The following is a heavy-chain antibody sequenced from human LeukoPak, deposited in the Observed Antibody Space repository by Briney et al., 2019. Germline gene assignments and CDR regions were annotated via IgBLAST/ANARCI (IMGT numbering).Heavy chain of an antibody. CDR1: GFAFSSYA. CDR2: ISYDGINE. Sequence: GGSLRLSCAASGFAFSSYAMHWVRQAPGKGLEWVAIISYDGINEYYSDSVKGRFTISRDNAKNSLYLQMNSLRAEDTAVYYCARDIGATVDYWGQGTLVTVSS. CDR3: ARDIGATVDY. D-gene: IGHD1-26*01. J-gene: IGHJ4*02. V-gene: IGHV3-30*04.